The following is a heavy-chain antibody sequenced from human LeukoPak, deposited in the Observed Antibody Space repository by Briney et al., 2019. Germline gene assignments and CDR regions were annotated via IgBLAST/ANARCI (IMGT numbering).Heavy chain of an antibody. CDR1: GGSINNYY. CDR2: IYYRGST. CDR3: ARGGDYGGLRYFDY. J-gene: IGHJ4*02. Sequence: SETLSLTCTVSGGSINNYYWSWIRQPPGKGLEWIGYIYYRGSTNYNPSLKSRVTFSVDTSKNQFSLKLNSVTAADTAVYYCARGGDYGGLRYFDYWGQGTLVTVSS. V-gene: IGHV4-59*01. D-gene: IGHD4-23*01.